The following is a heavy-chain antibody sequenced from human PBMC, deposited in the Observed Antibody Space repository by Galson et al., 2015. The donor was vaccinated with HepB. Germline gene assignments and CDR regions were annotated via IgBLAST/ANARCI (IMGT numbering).Heavy chain of an antibody. CDR2: ISAYNGNT. D-gene: IGHD3-10*01. CDR3: AREWFGELLTTPAYYFDY. Sequence: SVKVSCKASGYTFTSYGISWVRQAPGQGLEWMGWISAYNGNTNYAQKLQGRVTMTTDTSTSTAYMELRSLRSDDTAVYYCAREWFGELLTTPAYYFDYWGQGTLVTVSS. V-gene: IGHV1-18*01. J-gene: IGHJ4*02. CDR1: GYTFTSYG.